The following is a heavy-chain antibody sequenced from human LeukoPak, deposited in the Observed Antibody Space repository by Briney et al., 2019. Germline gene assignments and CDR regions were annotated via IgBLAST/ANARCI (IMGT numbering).Heavy chain of an antibody. CDR1: GFTFSSYW. J-gene: IGHJ4*02. D-gene: IGHD1-26*01. CDR3: ARDSGSYVLAN. V-gene: IGHV3-74*01. CDR2: INSDGSST. Sequence: GGSLRPSCAASGFTFSSYWTHWVRQAPGKGLVWVSRINSDGSSTSYADSVKGRFTISRDNAKNTLYLQMNSLRAEDTAVYYCARDSGSYVLANWGQGTLVTVSS.